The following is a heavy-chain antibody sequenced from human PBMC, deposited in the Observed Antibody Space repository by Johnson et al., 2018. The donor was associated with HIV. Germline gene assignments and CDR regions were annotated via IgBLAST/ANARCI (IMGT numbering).Heavy chain of an antibody. V-gene: IGHV3-23*04. CDR1: AFTFSSND. D-gene: IGHD3-22*01. CDR3: ARGPIITMIVVPAPGWVHI. Sequence: VQLVESGGGLVQPGGSLRLSCGASAFTFSSNDMKWVRQAPGKGLEWVSPISGSDHSTYYADSVRGRFTISRDNSKNTLYLQMNSLRAEDTAVYYCARGPIITMIVVPAPGWVHIWGQGTMVTVSS. CDR2: ISGSDHST. J-gene: IGHJ3*02.